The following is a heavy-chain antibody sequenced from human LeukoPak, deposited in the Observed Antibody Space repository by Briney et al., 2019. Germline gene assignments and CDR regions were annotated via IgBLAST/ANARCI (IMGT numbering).Heavy chain of an antibody. Sequence: GASVKVSCKASGYTFTYYGIAWVRQAPGQGLEWMGWITAYTGNTNYAQKLQGRVTMTTDTSTSTAYMELRSLRSDDTAVYYCARDPPGSSWPYDAFDIWGQGTMVTVSS. J-gene: IGHJ3*02. CDR2: ITAYTGNT. CDR3: ARDPPGSSWPYDAFDI. D-gene: IGHD6-13*01. CDR1: GYTFTYYG. V-gene: IGHV1-18*01.